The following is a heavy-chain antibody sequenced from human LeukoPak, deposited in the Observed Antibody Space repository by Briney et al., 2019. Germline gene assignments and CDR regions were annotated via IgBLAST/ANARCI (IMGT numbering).Heavy chain of an antibody. J-gene: IGHJ2*01. Sequence: SVKVSCKASGGTFSSYAISWVRQAPGQGLEWMGGIIPXFGTANYAQKFQGRVTITTDESTSTAYMELSSLRSEDTAVYYCARGLGXYXXFDLWGRGTLVTVSS. CDR2: IIPXFGTA. V-gene: IGHV1-69*05. CDR3: ARGLGXYXXFDL. CDR1: GGTFSSYA.